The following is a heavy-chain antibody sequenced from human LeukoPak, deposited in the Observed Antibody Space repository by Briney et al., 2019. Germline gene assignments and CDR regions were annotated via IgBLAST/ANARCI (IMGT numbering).Heavy chain of an antibody. V-gene: IGHV1-69*06. Sequence: ALVKVSCKASGGTFSSYAISWVRQAPGQGLEWMGGIIPIFGTANYAQKFQGRVTITADKSTSTAYMELSSLRSEDTAVYYCARESSGYFIDAFDIWGQGTMVTVSS. CDR1: GGTFSSYA. J-gene: IGHJ3*02. CDR2: IIPIFGTA. D-gene: IGHD3-22*01. CDR3: ARESSGYFIDAFDI.